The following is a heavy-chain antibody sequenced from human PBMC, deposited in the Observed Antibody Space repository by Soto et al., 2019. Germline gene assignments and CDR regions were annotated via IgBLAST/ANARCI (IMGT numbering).Heavy chain of an antibody. CDR2: IYYSGST. Sequence: SETLSLTCTVAGGSISSIIYYWGWIRQPPGKGLEWIGSIYYSGSTYYNPSLKSRVTISVDTSKNQFSLKLSSVTAADTAVYYCARQGSWYLTYYYYYGMDVWGQGTTVTVSS. CDR1: GGSISSIIYY. V-gene: IGHV4-39*01. D-gene: IGHD6-13*01. J-gene: IGHJ6*02. CDR3: ARQGSWYLTYYYYYGMDV.